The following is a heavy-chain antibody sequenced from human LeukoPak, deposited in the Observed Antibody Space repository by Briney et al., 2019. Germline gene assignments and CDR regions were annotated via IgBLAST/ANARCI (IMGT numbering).Heavy chain of an antibody. V-gene: IGHV5-51*01. CDR3: ARRAELGMRWFDP. J-gene: IGHJ5*02. Sequence: GESLKISCEGSGYTFTDYWIGWVRQMPGKGLEWMGIIYCDGSKTIYSPSFQSQVTISVDKSINTAYLQWSSLKASATAIYFCARRAELGMRWFDPWGQGTLVTVLS. D-gene: IGHD7-27*01. CDR2: IYCDGSKT. CDR1: GYTFTDYW.